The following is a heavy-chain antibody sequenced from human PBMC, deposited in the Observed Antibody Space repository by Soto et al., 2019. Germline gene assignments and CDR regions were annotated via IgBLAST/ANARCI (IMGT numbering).Heavy chain of an antibody. J-gene: IGHJ6*02. CDR1: GGTFSSYA. CDR3: ARGQCSTSCFYYGMDV. D-gene: IGHD2-2*01. Sequence: QVQLVQSGAEVKKPGSSVKVSCKASGGTFSSYAISWVRQAPGQGLEWMGGIIPIFGTANYAQKFQGRVTITADESTSTAYMELSSLRSEDTAVCYCARGQCSTSCFYYGMDVWGQGTTVTVSS. CDR2: IIPIFGTA. V-gene: IGHV1-69*01.